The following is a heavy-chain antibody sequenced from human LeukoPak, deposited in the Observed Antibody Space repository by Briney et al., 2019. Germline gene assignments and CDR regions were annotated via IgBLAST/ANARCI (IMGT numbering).Heavy chain of an antibody. D-gene: IGHD3-3*01. CDR2: IYYSGST. V-gene: IGHV4-59*01. J-gene: IGHJ4*02. Sequence: SETLSLTCTVSGGSISSYYWSWIRQPPGKGLEWIGYIYYSGSTNYIPSLKSRVTISVDTSKNQYSLNLSSVTAADTAVYYCARGGQYYDFWSGYRYYFDYWGQGTLVTVSS. CDR3: ARGGQYYDFWSGYRYYFDY. CDR1: GGSISSYY.